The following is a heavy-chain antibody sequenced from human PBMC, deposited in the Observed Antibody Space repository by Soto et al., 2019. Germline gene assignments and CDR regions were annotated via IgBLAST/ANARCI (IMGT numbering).Heavy chain of an antibody. CDR2: ISGSGGST. CDR1: GFTFSSYA. Sequence: QTGGSLRLSCAASGFTFSSYAMTWVRQAPGKGLEWVSAISGSGGSTYYADSVKGRFTISRDNSKNTLYLQMNSLRAEDTAVFYCAAGSFHDTGGFGAIDFWGQGTLVTVSS. V-gene: IGHV3-23*01. J-gene: IGHJ4*02. CDR3: AAGSFHDTGGFGAIDF. D-gene: IGHD3-16*01.